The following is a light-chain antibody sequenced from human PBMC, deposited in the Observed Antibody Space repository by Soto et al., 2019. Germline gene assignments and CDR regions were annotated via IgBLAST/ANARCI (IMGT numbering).Light chain of an antibody. CDR3: QQYNYWPYT. V-gene: IGKV3-15*01. J-gene: IGKJ2*01. CDR1: QSVSHN. CDR2: GAS. Sequence: EIVMTQSPATLSVSPGERATLSCRASQSVSHNLAWYQQKPGQAPRLLFYGASTRATGIPARFSGSGSGTDFTLTISSLQSEDFAAYYCQQYNYWPYTFGQGTKLEI.